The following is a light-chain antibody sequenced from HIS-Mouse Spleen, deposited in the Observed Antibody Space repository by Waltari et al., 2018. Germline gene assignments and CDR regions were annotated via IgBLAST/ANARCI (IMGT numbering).Light chain of an antibody. Sequence: QSALTQPASVSGSPGTSITISCTGTSSDVGSYNLVSWYQQHPGKAPKLMIYEGSKRPSGVSNRFSGSKSGNTASLTISGLQAEDEADYYCCSYAGSSSWVFGGGTKLTVL. V-gene: IGLV2-23*01. CDR3: CSYAGSSSWV. CDR2: EGS. CDR1: SSDVGSYNL. J-gene: IGLJ3*02.